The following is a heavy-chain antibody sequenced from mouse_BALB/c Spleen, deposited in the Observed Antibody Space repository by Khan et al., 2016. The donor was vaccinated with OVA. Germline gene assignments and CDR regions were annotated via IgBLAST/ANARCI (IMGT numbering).Heavy chain of an antibody. CDR3: TRAGYGAFAF. D-gene: IGHD1-1*01. CDR2: IYPGNNET. J-gene: IGHJ3*01. V-gene: IGHV1-5*01. Sequence: VQLQQSGTVLARPGTSVRMSCKASGYIFTDYLMHWVKRRPGQGLEWIGSIYPGNNETNYNQKFKDKAKLTSVPSASTAYMDLTSLTNEDSAVFYCTRAGYGAFAFWGQGTLVTVSA. CDR1: GYIFTDYL.